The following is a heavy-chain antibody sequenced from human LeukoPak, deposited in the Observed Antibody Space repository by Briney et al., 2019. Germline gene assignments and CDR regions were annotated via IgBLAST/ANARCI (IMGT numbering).Heavy chain of an antibody. CDR1: GFTFRNHA. V-gene: IGHV3-23*01. CDR3: AVWFTVHFDY. D-gene: IGHD3-10*01. CDR2: IDNSGDGT. Sequence: GGSLRLSCTASGFTFRNHAMSWVRQVPGKGLEWVSTIDNSGDGTHYADSAKGRFTISRDNSKDTLYLQMNSLRAEDTALYYCAVWFTVHFDYWGQGTLVTASS. J-gene: IGHJ4*02.